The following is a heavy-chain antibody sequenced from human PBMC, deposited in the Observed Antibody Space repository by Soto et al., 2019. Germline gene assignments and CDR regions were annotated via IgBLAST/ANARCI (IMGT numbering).Heavy chain of an antibody. CDR2: IYWDNDK. CDR3: AHNSYYGSGSVY. D-gene: IGHD3-10*01. V-gene: IGHV2-5*02. Sequence: QITLKESGPTLVKPTQTLTLTCAFSGFSLNTRGVGVGWIRQPPGKALEWLALIYWDNDKRYSPSLKSRLTIXKXXPKNHVDLMMTDMDPVDTATYYCAHNSYYGSGSVYWGQGTLVTGSS. CDR1: GFSLNTRGVG. J-gene: IGHJ4*02.